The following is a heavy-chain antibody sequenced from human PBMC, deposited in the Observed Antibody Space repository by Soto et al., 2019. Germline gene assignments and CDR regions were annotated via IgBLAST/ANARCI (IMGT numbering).Heavy chain of an antibody. D-gene: IGHD1-26*01. CDR1: GGSISSGGYY. CDR2: IYASGSP. CDR3: ARGVGSSPPRY. J-gene: IGHJ4*02. V-gene: IGHV4-61*08. Sequence: SETLSLTCTVSGGSISSGGYYWSWIRQHPGKGLEWIGYIYASGSPYYNPSLRSRVTISADTSKNQISLKLTSPTAADTAVYYCARGVGSSPPRYWGRGTLVTVSS.